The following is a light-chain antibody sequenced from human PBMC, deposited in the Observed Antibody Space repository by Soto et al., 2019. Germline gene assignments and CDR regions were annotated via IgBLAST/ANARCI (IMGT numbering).Light chain of an antibody. CDR3: QQVKSYPRT. Sequence: DIQMTQSPSTLSASVGDRVTITCRASQNISSWLAWYQQKPGKAPKLLIYEESTLHSGVPSRFSGRKSGTQFTLTIDSLQPEDFATYYCQQVKSYPRTFGGGTTVDIK. CDR2: EES. V-gene: IGKV1-5*01. CDR1: QNISSW. J-gene: IGKJ4*01.